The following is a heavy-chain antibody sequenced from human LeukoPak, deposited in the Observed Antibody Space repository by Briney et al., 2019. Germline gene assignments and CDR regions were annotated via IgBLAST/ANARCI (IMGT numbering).Heavy chain of an antibody. D-gene: IGHD6-19*01. Sequence: GGSQRLSCAASGFTISNSAMSWVRQAPGKGLEWVSTLSGSGITTYYADSVKGRFTISRDNSKNTLYLQMNSLRAEDTAVYYCAKGIYSSGWSYFDYWGHGTLVTVSS. J-gene: IGHJ4*01. CDR1: GFTISNSA. CDR3: AKGIYSSGWSYFDY. V-gene: IGHV3-23*01. CDR2: LSGSGITT.